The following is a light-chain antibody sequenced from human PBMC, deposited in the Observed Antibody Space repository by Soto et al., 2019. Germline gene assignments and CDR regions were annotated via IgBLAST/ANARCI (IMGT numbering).Light chain of an antibody. Sequence: QSALTQPASVSGSPGQSITISCTGTSSDVGAYNYVSWYQQHPGKAPKRMIYEVRNRPSGVSDRFSGSRSGNTASLTISGLQAEDESDYYCSSYTSSSPRVFGGRTKLTLL. CDR2: EVR. CDR3: SSYTSSSPRV. CDR1: SSDVGAYNY. V-gene: IGLV2-14*01. J-gene: IGLJ3*02.